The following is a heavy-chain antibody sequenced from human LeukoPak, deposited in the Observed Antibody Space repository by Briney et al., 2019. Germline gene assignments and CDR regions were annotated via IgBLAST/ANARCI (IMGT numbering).Heavy chain of an antibody. CDR2: IGGSGDNT. V-gene: IGHV3-23*01. J-gene: IGHJ4*02. Sequence: DPGGSLRLSCAASGFTFSSYSMNWVRQAPGKGLEWVSTIGGSGDNTYYADSVKGRFTISRDNSKNTLSLQMDSLRAEDTAIYYCAKVGEGIVVVTARSFDYWGQGTLVTVSS. D-gene: IGHD2-21*02. CDR1: GFTFSSYS. CDR3: AKVGEGIVVVTARSFDY.